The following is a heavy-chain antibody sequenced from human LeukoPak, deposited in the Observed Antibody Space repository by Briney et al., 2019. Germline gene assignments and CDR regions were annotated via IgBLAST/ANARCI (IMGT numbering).Heavy chain of an antibody. D-gene: IGHD6-6*01. CDR3: AKDQTSIAARPGYFDY. CDR2: ISGSGGST. Sequence: GGSLRLSCAASGLTFSSYAMSWVRQAPGKGLEWVSAISGSGGSTYYADSVKGRFTISRDNSKNTLYLQMNSLRAEDTAVYYCAKDQTSIAARPGYFDYWGQGTLVTVSS. J-gene: IGHJ4*02. CDR1: GLTFSSYA. V-gene: IGHV3-23*01.